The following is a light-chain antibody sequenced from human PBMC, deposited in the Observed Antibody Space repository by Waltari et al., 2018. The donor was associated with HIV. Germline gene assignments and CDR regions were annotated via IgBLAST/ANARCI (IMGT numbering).Light chain of an antibody. CDR3: SSYTSSSTLVV. CDR1: SSDVGGYNY. Sequence: QSALTQPASVSGYPRQSLTISCTGTSSDVGGYNYVSWYQQHPGKAPKLMIYEVSNRPSGVSNRFSGSKSGNTASLTISGLQAEDEADYYCSSYTSSSTLVVFGGGTKLTVL. V-gene: IGLV2-14*01. CDR2: EVS. J-gene: IGLJ2*01.